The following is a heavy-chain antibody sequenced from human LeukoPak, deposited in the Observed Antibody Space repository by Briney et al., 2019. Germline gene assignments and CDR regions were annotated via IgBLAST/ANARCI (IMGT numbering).Heavy chain of an antibody. J-gene: IGHJ2*01. D-gene: IGHD7-27*01. Sequence: PGGSLRLSCAASGFTFSSYAMSWVRQAPGKGLEWVSAISGSGGGTYYADSVKGRFTISRDNSKNTLYLQMNSLRAEDTAIYYCAKEELGHWYFDLWGRGTLVTVSS. V-gene: IGHV3-23*01. CDR1: GFTFSSYA. CDR2: ISGSGGGT. CDR3: AKEELGHWYFDL.